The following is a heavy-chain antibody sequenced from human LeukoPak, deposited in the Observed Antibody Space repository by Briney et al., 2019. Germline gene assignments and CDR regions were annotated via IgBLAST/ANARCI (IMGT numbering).Heavy chain of an antibody. CDR1: GGSISSGDYY. CDR3: ARAGIEDSTLCYFDY. Sequence: SQTLSLTCTVSGGSISSGDYYWSWIRQPPGKGLEWIGYIYYSGSTYYNPSLKSRVTISVDTSKNQFSLKLSSVTAADTAVYYCARAGIEDSTLCYFDYWGQGTLVTVSS. J-gene: IGHJ4*02. D-gene: IGHD2-21*01. V-gene: IGHV4-30-4*08. CDR2: IYYSGST.